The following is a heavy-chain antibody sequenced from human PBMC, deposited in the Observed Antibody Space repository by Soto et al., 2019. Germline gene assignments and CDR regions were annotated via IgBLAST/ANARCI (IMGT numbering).Heavy chain of an antibody. CDR3: ARVPELERRAGEDAFDI. J-gene: IGHJ3*02. CDR2: IYYSGST. V-gene: IGHV4-39*01. Sequence: QLQLQESGPGLVKPSETLSLTCTVSGGSISSSSYYWGWIRQPPGKGLEWIGSIYYSGSTYYNPSLKSRVTISVDTSKNQFSLKLSSVTAADTAVYYCARVPELERRAGEDAFDIWGQGTMVTVSS. D-gene: IGHD1-1*01. CDR1: GGSISSSSYY.